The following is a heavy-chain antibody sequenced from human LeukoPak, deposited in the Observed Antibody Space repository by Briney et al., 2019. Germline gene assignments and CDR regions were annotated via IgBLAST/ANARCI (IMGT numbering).Heavy chain of an antibody. CDR2: ITGSGGRT. J-gene: IGHJ4*02. CDR3: ARGRKGYCSSTSCYAFDY. CDR1: GFTFSSYA. D-gene: IGHD2-2*01. Sequence: GGSLRLSCAASGFTFSSYAMSWVRQAPGKGLEWVSTITGSGGRTFYADSVKGRFTISRDNSKNTLYLQMNSLRAEDTAVYYCARGRKGYCSSTSCYAFDYWGQGTLVTVSS. V-gene: IGHV3-23*01.